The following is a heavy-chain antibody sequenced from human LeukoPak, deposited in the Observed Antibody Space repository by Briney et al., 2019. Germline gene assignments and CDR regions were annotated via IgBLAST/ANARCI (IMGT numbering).Heavy chain of an antibody. J-gene: IGHJ4*02. D-gene: IGHD4-17*01. CDR3: SKKGQSEDYGKPG. CDR1: GFTFSDYS. V-gene: IGHV3-48*01. Sequence: GGSLRLSCAASGFTFSDYSMNWVRQAPGKGLEWVSYITRSSTTIYYADSVKGRFTISRANSKNTLYLQMSSLRADDTAVYYCSKKGQSEDYGKPGWGQGTLVTVSS. CDR2: ITRSSTTI.